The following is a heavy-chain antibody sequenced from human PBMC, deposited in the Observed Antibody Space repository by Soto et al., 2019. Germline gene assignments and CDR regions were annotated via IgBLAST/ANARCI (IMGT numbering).Heavy chain of an antibody. Sequence: GGSLRLSCAASGFTFSSYGMHWVRQAPGKGLEWVAVISHDGSNKNYADSVKGRFTISRDNFKNTLYLQMNSLRAEDTAVYYCARSITMAADAFDIWGQGTMVTVSS. CDR1: GFTFSSYG. D-gene: IGHD3-10*01. CDR2: ISHDGSNK. V-gene: IGHV3-30*03. J-gene: IGHJ3*02. CDR3: ARSITMAADAFDI.